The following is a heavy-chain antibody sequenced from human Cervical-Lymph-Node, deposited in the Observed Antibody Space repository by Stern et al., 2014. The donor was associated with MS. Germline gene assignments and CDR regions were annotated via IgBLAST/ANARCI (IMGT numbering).Heavy chain of an antibody. Sequence: QLQLQESGPGLVKPSETLSLTCTVSGGSISSYFWSWIRQSPGRALEWIGDISHSGSTTSNPSLKSRVTISRDTSKNHLSLKLRSVTAADTAVYYCAREAPGGSGWTPFDYWGQGILVTVSS. CDR2: ISHSGST. V-gene: IGHV4-59*01. CDR1: GGSISSYF. D-gene: IGHD6-19*01. J-gene: IGHJ4*02. CDR3: AREAPGGSGWTPFDY.